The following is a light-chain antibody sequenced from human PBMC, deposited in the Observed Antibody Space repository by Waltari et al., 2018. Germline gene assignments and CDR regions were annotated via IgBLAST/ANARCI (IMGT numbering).Light chain of an antibody. CDR2: GAS. J-gene: IGKJ1*01. CDR1: QRVSSN. Sequence: EIVMTQSPATLSVSPGERATLSCRASQRVSSNLAWYQQKPGQAPRLLMYGASTRATGIPARFSGSGSGTEFTLTISSLQSEDFAVYYCQQYKNWPPSPWTFGQGTKVEIK. V-gene: IGKV3-15*01. CDR3: QQYKNWPPSPWT.